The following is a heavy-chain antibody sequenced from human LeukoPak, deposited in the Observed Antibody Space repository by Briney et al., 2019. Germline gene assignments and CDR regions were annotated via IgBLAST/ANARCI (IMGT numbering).Heavy chain of an antibody. Sequence: PGGSLRLSCAASGFTFSSYAMSWVRQAPGKGLEWVSAISGSGGSTYYADSVKGRFTISRDNSENALYLQMNSLRAEDTAVYYCAKDPVLLWFGELLDDNWFDPWGQGTLVTVSS. CDR1: GFTFSSYA. J-gene: IGHJ5*02. CDR3: AKDPVLLWFGELLDDNWFDP. D-gene: IGHD3-10*01. V-gene: IGHV3-23*01. CDR2: ISGSGGST.